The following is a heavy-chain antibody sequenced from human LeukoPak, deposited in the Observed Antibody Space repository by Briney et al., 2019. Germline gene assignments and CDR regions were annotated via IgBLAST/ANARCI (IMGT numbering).Heavy chain of an antibody. Sequence: TSETLSLTCTVSGGSITSYYRSWIRQSPGKGLEWIGFMYYSGSTIYNPSLKSRVTISVNTSKNQFSLQLSSVTAADTAVYYCARSGGLYTSTWYFHHWGQGTLVTVSS. J-gene: IGHJ1*01. CDR2: MYYSGST. CDR1: GGSITSYY. CDR3: ARSGGLYTSTWYFHH. V-gene: IGHV4-59*01. D-gene: IGHD6-13*01.